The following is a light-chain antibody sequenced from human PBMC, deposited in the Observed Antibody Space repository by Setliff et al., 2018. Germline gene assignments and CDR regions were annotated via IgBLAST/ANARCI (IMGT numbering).Light chain of an antibody. J-gene: IGLJ1*01. CDR2: EVS. CDR3: CSYAGNSLYV. V-gene: IGLV2-23*02. CDR1: SSDIGNYDL. Sequence: QSVLTQPASVSGSPGQSITISCTGTSSDIGNYDLVSWYQHSPGEAPKLLIYEVSERPSGVSNRFSGSKSGNTASLTISGLQAEDGADYSCCSYAGNSLYVFGTGTKGTV.